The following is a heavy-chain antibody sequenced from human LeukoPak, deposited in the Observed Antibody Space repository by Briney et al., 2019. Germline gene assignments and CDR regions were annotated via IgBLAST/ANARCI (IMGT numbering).Heavy chain of an antibody. CDR2: INHSGST. Sequence: PSETLSLTCAVYGGSFSGYYWSWIRQPPGKGLEWIGEINHSGSTNYNPSLKSRVTISVDTSKNQFSLKQSSVTAADTAVYYCARGAAGPVYYWGQGTLVTVPS. J-gene: IGHJ4*02. V-gene: IGHV4-34*01. CDR3: ARGAAGPVYY. D-gene: IGHD6-13*01. CDR1: GGSFSGYY.